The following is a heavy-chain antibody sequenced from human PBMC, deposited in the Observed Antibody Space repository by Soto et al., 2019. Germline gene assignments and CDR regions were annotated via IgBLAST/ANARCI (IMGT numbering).Heavy chain of an antibody. CDR3: ARQRVLSTNMFITSFDP. CDR2: VYYTETT. Sequence: SETLSLTCSLSGGSINSSDHFWGWIRQTPGKGLEWNGSVYYTETTYYNPSLKSPVTISVETSRNTFSLKVNSVTAADTGIYYCARQRVLSTNMFITSFDPWGQGTLVTVSS. V-gene: IGHV4-39*01. D-gene: IGHD3-10*02. CDR1: GGSINSSDHF. J-gene: IGHJ5*02.